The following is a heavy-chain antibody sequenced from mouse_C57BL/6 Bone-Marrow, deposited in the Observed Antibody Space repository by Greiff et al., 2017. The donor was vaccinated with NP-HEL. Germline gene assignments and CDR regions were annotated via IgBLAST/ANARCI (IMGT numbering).Heavy chain of an antibody. Sequence: QVQLQQSGADLAKPGASVKLSCKASGYTFTSYWMHWVHQRPGQGLEWIGYINPSSGYTKYNQKFKDKVTLTADKSSSTAYMQLSSLTYEDSAVYYCARSDDWGQGTTLTVSS. CDR1: GYTFTSYW. V-gene: IGHV1-7*01. J-gene: IGHJ2*01. CDR2: INPSSGYT. CDR3: ARSDD.